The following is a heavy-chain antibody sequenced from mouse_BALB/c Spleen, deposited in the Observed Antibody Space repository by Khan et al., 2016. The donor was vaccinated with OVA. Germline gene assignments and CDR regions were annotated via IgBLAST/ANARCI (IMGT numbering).Heavy chain of an antibody. Sequence: VQLQQPGAELVKPGASVKLSCTASGFNIKDTFIHWVKQRPEQGLEWIGRIDPANGNTKYDPKFKGKATMTADTSSNTAYLKLSRLTSEDTAVYYCVTGNGIYYGHYWFAYWGQGTLVTVSS. CDR2: IDPANGNT. V-gene: IGHV14-3*02. CDR3: VTGNGIYYGHYWFAY. D-gene: IGHD2-1*01. CDR1: GFNIKDTF. J-gene: IGHJ3*01.